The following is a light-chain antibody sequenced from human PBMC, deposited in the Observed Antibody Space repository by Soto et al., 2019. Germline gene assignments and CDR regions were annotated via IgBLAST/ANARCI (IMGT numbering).Light chain of an antibody. CDR1: KDIGNF. CDR2: GAS. J-gene: IGKJ4*01. CDR3: QKYKSAPLT. V-gene: IGKV1-27*01. Sequence: IQMTQSPSSLSASPGDSVTITCRASKDIGNFLAWYQQKPGTVAKLLIYGASTLQSGVPSRFSGSGSETNFTLTIASLQAEDAASYYCQKYKSAPLTFGRGTKVEIK.